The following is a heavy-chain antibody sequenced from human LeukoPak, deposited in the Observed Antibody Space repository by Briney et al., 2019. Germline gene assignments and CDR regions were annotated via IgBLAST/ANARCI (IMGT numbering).Heavy chain of an antibody. Sequence: GGSLRLSCAASGFTFSSYAMNWVRQTPGRGLEWLSYIGLITTTTSYADSVEGRFTISGDNAKNSLFLQMNSLKVDDTAVYFCARDTREGLDVWGLGTTVTVSS. CDR3: ARDTREGLDV. J-gene: IGHJ6*02. CDR2: IGLITTTT. CDR1: GFTFSSYA. V-gene: IGHV3-48*01.